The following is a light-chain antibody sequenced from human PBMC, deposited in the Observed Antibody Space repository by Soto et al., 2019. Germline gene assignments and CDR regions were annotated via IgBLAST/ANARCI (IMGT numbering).Light chain of an antibody. Sequence: QSALTQPASVSGSPGQSITISCTGTSSDVGGYDYVSWYQQHPGKVPKLMIYDVSNRPSGVSTRFSGSKSGSTASLTIPGLQAEDDADYYCCSYTRSSLYVFGTGTKLTVL. V-gene: IGLV2-14*01. CDR1: SSDVGGYDY. CDR3: CSYTRSSLYV. J-gene: IGLJ1*01. CDR2: DVS.